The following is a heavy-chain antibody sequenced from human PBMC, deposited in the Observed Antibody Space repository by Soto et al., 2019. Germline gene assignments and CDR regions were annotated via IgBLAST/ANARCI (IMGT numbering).Heavy chain of an antibody. CDR2: ISSSSSYI. J-gene: IGHJ3*02. CDR3: ARVSRDRGSDAFDI. Sequence: GGSLRLSWAASGFTFSSYSMNWVRQAPGKGLEWVSSISSSSSYIYYADSVKGRFTISRDNAKNSLYLQMNSLRAEDTAVYYCARVSRDRGSDAFDIWGQGTMVTVSS. CDR1: GFTFSSYS. V-gene: IGHV3-21*01. D-gene: IGHD3-10*01.